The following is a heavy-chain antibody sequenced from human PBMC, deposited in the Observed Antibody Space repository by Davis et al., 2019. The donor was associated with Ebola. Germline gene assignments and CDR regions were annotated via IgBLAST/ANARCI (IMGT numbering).Heavy chain of an antibody. V-gene: IGHV3-33*08. CDR3: ARDGGYCSGGSCYNYGMDV. D-gene: IGHD2-15*01. CDR2: IWYDGTNQ. J-gene: IGHJ6*02. Sequence: GGSLRLSCVVSGFTFSGSGMHWVRQAPGKGLEWVAAIWYDGTNQYYANSVKGRFTISRDNSKNTLYLQMNSLRAEDTAVYYCARDGGYCSGGSCYNYGMDVWGQGTTVTVSS. CDR1: GFTFSGSG.